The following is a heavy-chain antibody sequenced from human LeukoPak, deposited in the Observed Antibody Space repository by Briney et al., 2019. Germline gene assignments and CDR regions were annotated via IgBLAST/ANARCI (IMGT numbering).Heavy chain of an antibody. V-gene: IGHV3-23*01. Sequence: GGSLRLSCAASGFTFSSYAMSWVRQAPGKGLEWVSAISGSGGSTYYADSVKGRFTISRDNSKNTLYLQMNSLRAEDTAVYYCARGDIVVVPAAIHWAPFDYWGQGTLVTVSS. D-gene: IGHD2-2*02. CDR3: ARGDIVVVPAAIHWAPFDY. CDR2: ISGSGGST. CDR1: GFTFSSYA. J-gene: IGHJ4*02.